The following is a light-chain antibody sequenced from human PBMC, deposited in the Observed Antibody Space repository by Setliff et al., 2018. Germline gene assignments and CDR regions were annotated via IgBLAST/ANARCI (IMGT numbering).Light chain of an antibody. CDR1: SSNIGAGYD. CDR3: QSYDTSLNDYV. Sequence: QSVLTQPHSVSGAPGQGITISCTGTSSNIGAGYDVHWYQQLPGAAPKLLIFGTNNRPSGVPDQFSGSKSGTSASLAITGLQAADEADYYCQSYDTSLNDYVFGTGTKVTVL. J-gene: IGLJ1*01. CDR2: GTN. V-gene: IGLV1-40*01.